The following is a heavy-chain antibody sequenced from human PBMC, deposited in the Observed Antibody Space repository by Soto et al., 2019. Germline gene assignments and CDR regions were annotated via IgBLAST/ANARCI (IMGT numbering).Heavy chain of an antibody. CDR3: ARGRRSSSWYSYYYYYGMDV. CDR1: GGSFSGYY. J-gene: IGHJ6*02. CDR2: INHSGST. D-gene: IGHD6-13*01. V-gene: IGHV4-34*01. Sequence: TLSLTCAVYGGSFSGYYWSWIRQPPGKGLEWIGEINHSGSTNYNPSLKSRVTISVDTSKNQFSLKLSSVTAADTAVYYCARGRRSSSWYSYYYYYGMDVWGQGTTVTVSS.